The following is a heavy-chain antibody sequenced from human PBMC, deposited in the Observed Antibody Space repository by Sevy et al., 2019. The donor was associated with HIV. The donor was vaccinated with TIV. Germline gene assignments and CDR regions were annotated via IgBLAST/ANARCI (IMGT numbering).Heavy chain of an antibody. CDR1: GFTFDDYG. V-gene: IGHV3-20*04. D-gene: IGHD2-21*02. J-gene: IGHJ3*02. CDR2: INWNAGST. Sequence: GGSLRLSCAASGFTFDDYGMSWVRQAPGKGLEWVSGINWNAGSTGYADSVKGRFTISRDNAKNSLYLHMNSLRAEATALYYCARGREPYCGGDCYSALDIWGQGTMVTVSS. CDR3: ARGREPYCGGDCYSALDI.